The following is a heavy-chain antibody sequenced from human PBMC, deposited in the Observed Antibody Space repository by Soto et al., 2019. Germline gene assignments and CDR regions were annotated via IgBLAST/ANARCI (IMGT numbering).Heavy chain of an antibody. CDR3: ARGRFTIFGVVTWYYYGMDV. V-gene: IGHV5-51*01. CDR2: IYPGDSDT. CDR1: GYSFTSYW. J-gene: IGHJ6*01. Sequence: GESLRISCKGSGYSFTSYWIGWVRQMPGKGLEWMGIIYPGDSDTRYSPSFQGQVTISADKSISTAYLQWSSLKASDTAMYYCARGRFTIFGVVTWYYYGMDVWGQGTRVNASS. D-gene: IGHD3-3*01.